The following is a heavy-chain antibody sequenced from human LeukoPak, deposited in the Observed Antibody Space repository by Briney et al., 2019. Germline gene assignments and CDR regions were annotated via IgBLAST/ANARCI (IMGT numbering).Heavy chain of an antibody. CDR1: GGTFSSYA. CDR2: IIPIFGTA. Sequence: SVKVSCKASGGTFSSYAISWVRQAPGQGLEWMGGIIPIFGTANYAQKFQGRVTITADESTSTAYMELSSLRSEDTAVYYCASSVTTVTTGGDFDYWGQGTLVTVSS. CDR3: ASSVTTVTTGGDFDY. J-gene: IGHJ4*02. V-gene: IGHV1-69*13. D-gene: IGHD4-17*01.